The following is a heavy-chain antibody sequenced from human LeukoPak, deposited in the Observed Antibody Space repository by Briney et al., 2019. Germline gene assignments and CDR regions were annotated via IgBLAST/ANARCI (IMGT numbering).Heavy chain of an antibody. CDR3: ARHEEEDGYNAKTPDY. CDR1: GGSISSYY. Sequence: SETLSLTCTVSGGSISSYYWSWIRQPAGKGLEWIGRIYTSGSTNYNPSLKSRVTISVDTSKNQISLRLRSVTAADTAVYYCARHEEEDGYNAKTPDYWGQGTLVTVS. V-gene: IGHV4-4*07. D-gene: IGHD5-24*01. J-gene: IGHJ4*02. CDR2: IYTSGST.